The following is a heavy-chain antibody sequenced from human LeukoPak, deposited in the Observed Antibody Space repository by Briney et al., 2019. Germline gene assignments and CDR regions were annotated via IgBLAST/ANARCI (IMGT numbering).Heavy chain of an antibody. Sequence: GGSLRLSCAASGFTFSSYEMNWIRQTPGKGLEWISYISNSGSTKYYADSVKGRFTISRDNAKNSVFLQMNSLRAEDTAVYYCAAVIDYWGQGTLVTVSS. V-gene: IGHV3-48*03. CDR2: ISNSGSTK. CDR3: AAVIDY. J-gene: IGHJ4*02. CDR1: GFTFSSYE.